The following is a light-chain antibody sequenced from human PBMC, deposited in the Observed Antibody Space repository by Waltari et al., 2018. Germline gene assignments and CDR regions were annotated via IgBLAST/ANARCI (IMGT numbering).Light chain of an antibody. CDR3: QQYYSTPPT. Sequence: DIVMTQSPDPPAVSLGERATINCKSSQRVLYSSNNKNYLAWYQQKPVQPPKLLIYWASTRESGVPDRFSGSGSETDFTLTISSLQAEDVAVYYCQQYYSTPPTFGGGTKVEIK. J-gene: IGKJ4*01. CDR1: QRVLYSSNNKNY. CDR2: WAS. V-gene: IGKV4-1*01.